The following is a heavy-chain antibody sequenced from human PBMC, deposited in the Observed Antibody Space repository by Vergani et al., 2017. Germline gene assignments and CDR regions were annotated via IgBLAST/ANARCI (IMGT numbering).Heavy chain of an antibody. D-gene: IGHD3-9*01. CDR1: GGSFNTYY. J-gene: IGHJ6*02. CDR2: IYSTGST. CDR3: ALSLTPGVRYFDWSPYYYYGMDV. Sequence: QVQLEESGPGLVKPSETLSLTCTVSGGSFNTYYWSWIRQSPGKGLEWIGYIYSTGSTNYNPSLNSRVTMSVDTSKNQFSLKLRSVTAADTAVYFCALSLTPGVRYFDWSPYYYYGMDVWGQGTTVTVSS. V-gene: IGHV4-59*13.